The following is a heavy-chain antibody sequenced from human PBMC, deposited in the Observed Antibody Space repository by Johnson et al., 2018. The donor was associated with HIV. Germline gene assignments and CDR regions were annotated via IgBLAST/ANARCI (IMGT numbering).Heavy chain of an antibody. D-gene: IGHD1-14*01. CDR3: ARGGIGYNGPLGVGYGFDV. V-gene: IGHV3-30*03. CDR2: ISYDGSKI. Sequence: QMLLVESGGGLVQPGGSLRLSCAASGFTVSSNYMSWVRQAPGKGLEWVAVISYDGSKIFYADSVKGRFTISRDNSKNTLFLQMNSLRAEDTALYYSARGGIGYNGPLGVGYGFDVWGQRTIGTGSS. CDR1: GFTVSSNY. J-gene: IGHJ3*01.